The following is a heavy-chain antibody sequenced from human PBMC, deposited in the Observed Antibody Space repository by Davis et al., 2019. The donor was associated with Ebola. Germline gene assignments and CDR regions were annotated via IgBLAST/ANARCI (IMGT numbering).Heavy chain of an antibody. CDR3: ATYTMTPLPFDY. V-gene: IGHV1-46*01. CDR1: RYTFTSHY. Sequence: ASVTVSCKASRYTFTSHYMHWVRQAPGQGLEWMGIINPSGGSTSYPQKFQDRLTITRDTSTSTVYMELSGLRPDDTAMYYCATYTMTPLPFDYWGQGTLVTVSS. J-gene: IGHJ4*02. CDR2: INPSGGST. D-gene: IGHD4-17*01.